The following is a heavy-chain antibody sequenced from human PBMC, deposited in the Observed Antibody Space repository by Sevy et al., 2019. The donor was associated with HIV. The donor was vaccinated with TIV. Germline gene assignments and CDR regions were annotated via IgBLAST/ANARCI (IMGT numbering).Heavy chain of an antibody. D-gene: IGHD6-19*01. CDR1: GFTFSSYS. J-gene: IGHJ4*02. Sequence: GGSLRLSCAASGFTFSSYSMNWVRQAPGKGLEWVSSISSSSSYIYYADSVKGRFTISRDNAKNSLYLQMNSLRAEDTAVYYCARDPSVQQWLVQVDYFDYWGQGTLVTVSS. CDR3: ARDPSVQQWLVQVDYFDY. CDR2: ISSSSSYI. V-gene: IGHV3-21*01.